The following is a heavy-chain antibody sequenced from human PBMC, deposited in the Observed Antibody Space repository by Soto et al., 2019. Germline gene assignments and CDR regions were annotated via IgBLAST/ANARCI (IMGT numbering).Heavy chain of an antibody. J-gene: IGHJ4*02. D-gene: IGHD3-10*01. CDR3: ATGSLPFYY. CDR1: GGSFSGYY. V-gene: IGHV4-34*01. CDR2: INHSGST. Sequence: SEPLSLTCGVYGGSFSGYYWSWIRQPPGKGLEWIGEINHSGSTNYNPSLKSRVTISVDTSKNQFSLKLSSVTAADTAVYYCATGSLPFYYWGQGTLVTVSS.